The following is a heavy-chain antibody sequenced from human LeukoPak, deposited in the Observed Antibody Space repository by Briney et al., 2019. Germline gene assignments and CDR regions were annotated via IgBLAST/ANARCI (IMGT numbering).Heavy chain of an antibody. D-gene: IGHD2-2*02. CDR3: ARAGRLCVGTSCYRSSYYYYYMDG. V-gene: IGHV1-46*01. Sequence: ASVKVSCKASGSTFTSYYMHWVRQPPGQGLEWMGIINPSGGSTSYAQKFQGRVTMTRDMPTSTVYMELSSLRSEDTAVYYCARAGRLCVGTSCYRSSYYYYYMDGWGKGTTVTVSS. CDR1: GSTFTSYY. CDR2: INPSGGST. J-gene: IGHJ6*03.